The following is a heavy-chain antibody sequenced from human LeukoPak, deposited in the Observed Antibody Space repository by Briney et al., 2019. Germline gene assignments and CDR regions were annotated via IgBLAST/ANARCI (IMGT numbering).Heavy chain of an antibody. D-gene: IGHD5-24*01. J-gene: IGHJ4*02. CDR1: GYTFTNYH. CDR3: ARDRGNNWWGGSDY. CDR2: INPTSGAT. V-gene: IGHV1-2*02. Sequence: ASVKVSCKASGYTFTNYHIHWVRLGQAPGQGLERLAWINPTSGATNFAQKFQGRVTLTTDTSINTVFMEMTEVTSDDTAVSYCARDRGNNWWGGSDYWGQGTLFTVSS.